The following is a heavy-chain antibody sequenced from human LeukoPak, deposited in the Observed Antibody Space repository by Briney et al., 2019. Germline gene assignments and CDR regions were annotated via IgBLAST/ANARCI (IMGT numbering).Heavy chain of an antibody. V-gene: IGHV3-48*03. D-gene: IGHD1-26*01. CDR3: AKPRSDDEKAFDI. Sequence: GGSLRLSCAASGFTFTSYDFNWVRQAPGKGLEWVSYISNGGGTIYYADSVKGRFTISRDNSKNSLYLQMNSLRTEDTALYYCAKPRSDDEKAFDIWGQGTMVTVSS. J-gene: IGHJ3*02. CDR2: ISNGGGTI. CDR1: GFTFTSYD.